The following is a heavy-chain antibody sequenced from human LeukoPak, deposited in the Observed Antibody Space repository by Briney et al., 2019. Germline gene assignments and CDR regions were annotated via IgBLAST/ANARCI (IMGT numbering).Heavy chain of an antibody. V-gene: IGHV3-48*03. CDR3: SLLAVASPQDY. CDR2: ISSSGSTT. D-gene: IGHD6-19*01. Sequence: PGGSLRLSCAASGFSFSTYEMHWGRQAPGKGLEWVSDISSSGSTTYYADSVRGRFTTSRGNAKNLLYLQMHSLRAEDTAIYYCSLLAVASPQDYWGQGTLVTVSS. CDR1: GFSFSTYE. J-gene: IGHJ4*02.